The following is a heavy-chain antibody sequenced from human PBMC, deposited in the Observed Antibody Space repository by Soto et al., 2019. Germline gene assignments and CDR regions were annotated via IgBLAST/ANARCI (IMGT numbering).Heavy chain of an antibody. D-gene: IGHD6-19*01. V-gene: IGHV3-30-3*01. CDR2: ISDDGNNK. J-gene: IGHJ2*01. CDR3: ARDPLAGSQRGYFDL. CDR1: GFTFSSYA. Sequence: QVQLVESGGGVVQPGRSLRLSCAASGFTFSSYAMHWVRQSPGKGLEWVAVISDDGNNKYNADSVKGRFTISRDNSKNTLYLQMNSLRTEDTAVYYCARDPLAGSQRGYFDLWGRGTLVTVSS.